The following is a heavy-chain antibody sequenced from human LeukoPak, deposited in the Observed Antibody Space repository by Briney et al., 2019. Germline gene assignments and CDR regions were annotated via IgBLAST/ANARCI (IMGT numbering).Heavy chain of an antibody. CDR2: ISGSGGST. D-gene: IGHD3-10*01. V-gene: IGHV3-23*01. Sequence: GGSLRLSCRASASGDDFTSHSMSWVRQAPGKRLEWVSAISGSGGSTYYAASVKRRLTTSRDNYKNTLYLQMNSLRAEDTAVYYCAKEGVTMVRGVRYYMDVWGKGTTVTVSS. J-gene: IGHJ6*03. CDR1: ASGDDFTSHS. CDR3: AKEGVTMVRGVRYYMDV.